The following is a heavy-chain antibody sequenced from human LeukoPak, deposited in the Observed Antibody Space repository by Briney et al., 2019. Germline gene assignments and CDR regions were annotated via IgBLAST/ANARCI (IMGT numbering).Heavy chain of an antibody. CDR3: ARPRWLQFFDAFDI. V-gene: IGHV4-59*08. CDR1: GGSISSYY. D-gene: IGHD5-24*01. CDR2: IYYSGST. Sequence: TSETLSLTCTVSGGSISSYYWSWIRQPPGKGLEWIGYIYYSGSTNYNPSLKSRVTISVDTSKNQFSLKLSSVTAADTAVYYCARPRWLQFFDAFDIWGQGTMVTVSS. J-gene: IGHJ3*02.